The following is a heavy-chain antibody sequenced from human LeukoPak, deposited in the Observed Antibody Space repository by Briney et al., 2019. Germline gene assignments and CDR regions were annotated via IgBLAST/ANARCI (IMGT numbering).Heavy chain of an antibody. J-gene: IGHJ4*02. CDR2: IDHSGST. CDR1: GGSISSGNW. CDR3: ASAPQNLGPNRI. V-gene: IGHV4-4*02. D-gene: IGHD1-14*01. Sequence: SETLSLTCAVSGGSISSGNWWNWVRQPPGKGLEWIGEIDHSGSTNYNPSLKSRVTISVDKSNNQFSLKLSSVTAADTAVYFCASAPQNLGPNRIWGQGTLVTVSS.